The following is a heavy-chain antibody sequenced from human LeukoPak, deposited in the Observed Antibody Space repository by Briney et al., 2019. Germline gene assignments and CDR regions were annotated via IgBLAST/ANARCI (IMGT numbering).Heavy chain of an antibody. D-gene: IGHD6-19*01. CDR2: MYHSGSS. CDR1: GYSISSGYY. Sequence: SETLSLTCTVSGYSISSGYYWGWIRQPPGKGLEWIGSMYHSGSSYYNPSLKSRVTISVDTSKNQFSLKLSSVTAADTAVYYCARASSSGLVGGYYFDYWGQGTLVTVSS. V-gene: IGHV4-38-2*02. CDR3: ARASSSGLVGGYYFDY. J-gene: IGHJ4*02.